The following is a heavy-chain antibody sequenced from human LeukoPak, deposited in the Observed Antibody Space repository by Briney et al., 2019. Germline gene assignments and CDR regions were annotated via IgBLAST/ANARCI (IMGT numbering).Heavy chain of an antibody. CDR1: GGSFSGYY. D-gene: IGHD6-13*01. V-gene: IGHV4-34*01. CDR3: ARGEQQLAYAFDI. CDR2: INHSGST. Sequence: SETLSLTCAVYGGSFSGYYWSWIRQPPGKGLEWIGEINHSGSTNYNPSLKSRVTISVDTSKNQFSLKLSSVTAADTAVYYCARGEQQLAYAFDIWGQGTMVTVSS. J-gene: IGHJ3*02.